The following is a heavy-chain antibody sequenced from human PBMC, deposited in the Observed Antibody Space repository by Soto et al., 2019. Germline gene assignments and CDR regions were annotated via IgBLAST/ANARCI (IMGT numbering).Heavy chain of an antibody. CDR3: AKALGELSPESYDY. CDR1: GFTFSSYA. V-gene: IGHV3-30*18. D-gene: IGHD3-16*02. Sequence: PGGSLRLSCAASGFTFSSYAMHWVRQAPGKGLEWVAVISYDGSDKYYADSVKGRFTISRDNSKNTLNLQMNSLRAGDTAVYYCAKALGELSPESYDYWGQGTLVTVSS. J-gene: IGHJ4*02. CDR2: ISYDGSDK.